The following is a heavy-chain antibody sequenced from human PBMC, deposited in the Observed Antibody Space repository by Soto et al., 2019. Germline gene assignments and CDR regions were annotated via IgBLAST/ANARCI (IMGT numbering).Heavy chain of an antibody. D-gene: IGHD5-18*01. CDR3: ARGRYSYGPSYYYYGMDV. J-gene: IGHJ6*02. Sequence: GGSLRLSCAASGFTFSSYAMHWVRQAPGKGLEWVAVISYDGSNKYYADSVKGRFTISRDNSKNTLYLQMNSLRAEDTAVYYCARGRYSYGPSYYYYGMDVWGQGTTVTVSS. CDR1: GFTFSSYA. CDR2: ISYDGSNK. V-gene: IGHV3-30-3*01.